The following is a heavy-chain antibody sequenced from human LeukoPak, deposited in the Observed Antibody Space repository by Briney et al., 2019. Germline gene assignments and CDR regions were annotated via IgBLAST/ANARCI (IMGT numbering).Heavy chain of an antibody. D-gene: IGHD3-22*01. CDR3: ATDALYYYDSSGYYGLDY. V-gene: IGHV3-20*04. CDR1: GFTFDDYG. Sequence: PGGSLRLSCAASGFTFDDYGMSWVRQAPGKGLEWVSGINWNGGSTNYADSVKGRFTISRDNSKNTLYLQMNSLRAEDTAVYYCATDALYYYDSSGYYGLDYWGQGTLVTVSS. J-gene: IGHJ4*02. CDR2: INWNGGST.